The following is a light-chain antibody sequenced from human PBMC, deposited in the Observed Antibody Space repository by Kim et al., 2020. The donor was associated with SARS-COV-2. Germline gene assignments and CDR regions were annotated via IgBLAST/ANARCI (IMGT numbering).Light chain of an antibody. CDR3: KQSYSTPYT. J-gene: IGKJ2*01. Sequence: SASVGDRVTISCRASQKIGTYLNWYQHKPGKAPTLLIYAASILQRGVPSRFSGSGSGTDFTLSITSLQPEDFTTYFCKQSYSTPYTFGQGTKLEI. V-gene: IGKV1-39*01. CDR1: QKIGTY. CDR2: AAS.